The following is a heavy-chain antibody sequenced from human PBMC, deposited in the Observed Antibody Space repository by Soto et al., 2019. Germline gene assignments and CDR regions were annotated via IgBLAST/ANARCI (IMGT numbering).Heavy chain of an antibody. Sequence: SETLSLTYSVSGGSISSYSWSWIRQPPWKGLEWIGYIYYSGSTNYYHSLKSRVTISVDTSKNQFSLKLSSVTAADTAVYYCARDSNYDILTGYYLSDYYYGMDVWCQGTTVT. CDR3: ARDSNYDILTGYYLSDYYYGMDV. V-gene: IGHV4-59*01. J-gene: IGHJ6*02. CDR2: IYYSGST. D-gene: IGHD3-9*01. CDR1: GGSISSYS.